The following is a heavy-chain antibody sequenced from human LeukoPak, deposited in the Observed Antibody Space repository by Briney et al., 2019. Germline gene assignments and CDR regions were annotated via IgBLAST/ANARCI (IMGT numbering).Heavy chain of an antibody. J-gene: IGHJ4*02. Sequence: GGSLRLSCTASGFSFSGYGMHWVHQAPGKGLEWLAVISHDASDEYYADSVKGRFTISRDNAKNMIYLQMISLRAEDTAVYYCVKALVGQTSGYWRQGTRVTVST. CDR1: GFSFSGYG. D-gene: IGHD1-26*01. CDR2: ISHDASDE. V-gene: IGHV3-30*18. CDR3: VKALVGQTSGY.